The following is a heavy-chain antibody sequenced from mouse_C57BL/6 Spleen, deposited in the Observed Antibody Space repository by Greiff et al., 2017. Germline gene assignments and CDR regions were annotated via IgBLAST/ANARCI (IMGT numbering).Heavy chain of an antibody. CDR1: GFTFSSYA. CDR2: ISDGGSYT. D-gene: IGHD4-1*01. Sequence: EVKLMESGGGLVKPGGSLKLSCAASGFTFSSYAMSWVRQTPEKRLEWVATISDGGSYTYYPDNVKGRFTISRDNAKNNLYLQMSHLKSEDTAMYYCAREGELGRGYFDYWGQGTTLTVSS. V-gene: IGHV5-4*01. CDR3: AREGELGRGYFDY. J-gene: IGHJ2*01.